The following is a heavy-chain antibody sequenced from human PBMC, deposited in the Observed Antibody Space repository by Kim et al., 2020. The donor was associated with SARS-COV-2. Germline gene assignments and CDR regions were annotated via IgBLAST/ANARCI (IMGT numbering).Heavy chain of an antibody. CDR3: AKDPSQQLVG. D-gene: IGHD6-13*01. V-gene: IGHV3-30*02. Sequence: NKDYADSVKGRCTSSRDNSKNTLYLQMNSLRAEDTAVYYCAKDPSQQLVGWGQGALVTVSS. CDR2: NK. J-gene: IGHJ4*02.